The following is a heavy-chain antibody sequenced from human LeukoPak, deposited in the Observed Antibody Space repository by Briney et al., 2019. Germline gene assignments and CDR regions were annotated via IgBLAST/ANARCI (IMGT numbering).Heavy chain of an antibody. CDR1: GFTFSSYE. Sequence: PGGSLRLSCAATGFTFSSYEMTWVRQAPGKGLEWVANINPDGSEKYYVDSLKGRFTISRDNTKNSLYLQMNSLRAEDTAVYYCARPYCSDVRCYSPPDFWGQGTLVTVSS. CDR2: INPDGSEK. J-gene: IGHJ4*02. V-gene: IGHV3-7*01. D-gene: IGHD2-15*01. CDR3: ARPYCSDVRCYSPPDF.